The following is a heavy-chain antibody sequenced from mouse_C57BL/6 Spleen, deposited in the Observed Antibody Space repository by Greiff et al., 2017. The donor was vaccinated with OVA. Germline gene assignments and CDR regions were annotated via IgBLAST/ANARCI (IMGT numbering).Heavy chain of an antibody. J-gene: IGHJ3*01. CDR3: ARRDYDVGTWFAY. CDR2: INPYNGGT. CDR1: GYTFTDYY. D-gene: IGHD2-4*01. Sequence: VQLKQSGPVLVKPGASVKMSCKASGYTFTDYYMNWVKQSHGKSLEWIGVINPYNGGTSYNQKFKGKATLTVDKSSSTAYMELNSLTSEDSAVYYCARRDYDVGTWFAYWGQGTLVTVSA. V-gene: IGHV1-19*01.